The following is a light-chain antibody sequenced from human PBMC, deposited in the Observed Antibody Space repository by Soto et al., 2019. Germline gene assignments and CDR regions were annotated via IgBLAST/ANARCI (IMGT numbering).Light chain of an antibody. CDR1: HSNIGKNF. CDR3: AAWDDSLNGPV. V-gene: IGLV1-44*01. J-gene: IGLJ3*02. Sequence: QSVLTQPPSVSAAPGQKVTISCSGSHSNIGKNFVSWYQHLPGTAPKLLIFGNNRRPSGVPDRFSGSKSGTSASLAISGLQSEDAADYHCAAWDDSLNGPVFGGGTKLTVL. CDR2: GNN.